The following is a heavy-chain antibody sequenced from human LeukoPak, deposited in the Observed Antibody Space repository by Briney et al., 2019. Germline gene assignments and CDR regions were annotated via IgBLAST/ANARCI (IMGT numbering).Heavy chain of an antibody. Sequence: GGSLRLSCAASGFTFSSCAMSWVRQAPGKGLEWVSGISGSGDSTDYADSVKGRFTISRDNSKNTLSLHMNTLRAEDTAVYYCAKDLLQTFFFDSSGYYSDAFGMWGQGTMVTVSP. D-gene: IGHD3-22*01. CDR3: AKDLLQTFFFDSSGYYSDAFGM. CDR2: ISGSGDST. V-gene: IGHV3-23*01. J-gene: IGHJ3*02. CDR1: GFTFSSCA.